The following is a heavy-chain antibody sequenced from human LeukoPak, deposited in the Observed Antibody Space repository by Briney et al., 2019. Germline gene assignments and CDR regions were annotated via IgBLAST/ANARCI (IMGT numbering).Heavy chain of an antibody. D-gene: IGHD3-22*01. CDR1: GGSISSYY. CDR3: ARDMTYYYDSSGYYSNWFDP. Sequence: SKTLSLTCTVSGGSISSYYWSWIRQPPGKGLEWIGYIYYSGSTNYNPSLKSRVTISVDTSKNQFSLKLSSVTAADTAVYYCARDMTYYYDSSGYYSNWFDPWGQGTLVTVSS. CDR2: IYYSGST. J-gene: IGHJ5*02. V-gene: IGHV4-59*12.